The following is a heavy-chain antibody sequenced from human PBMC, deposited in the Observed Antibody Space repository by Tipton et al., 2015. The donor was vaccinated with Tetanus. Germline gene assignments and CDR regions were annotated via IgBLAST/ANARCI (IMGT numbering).Heavy chain of an antibody. D-gene: IGHD6-19*01. J-gene: IGHJ4*02. CDR2: ISYGGNNN. Sequence: SLRLSCAASGFTFNNYGMHWVRQAPGKGLEWVAVISYGGNNNYYADSVKGRFTISRDNSKNTLYLQMNSLRAEDTAVYYCAKDTSQWLVRGTFDCWGQGTLVTVSS. CDR1: GFTFNNYG. CDR3: AKDTSQWLVRGTFDC. V-gene: IGHV3-30*18.